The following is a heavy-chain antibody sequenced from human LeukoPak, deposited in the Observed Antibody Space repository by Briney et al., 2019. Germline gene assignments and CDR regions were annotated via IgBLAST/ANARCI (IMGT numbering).Heavy chain of an antibody. CDR1: GFTFSNAW. CDR2: ISGSGGST. J-gene: IGHJ6*02. D-gene: IGHD6-13*01. CDR3: AGPFPQQLVWNYYGMDV. Sequence: GGSLRLSCAASGFTFSNAWMSWVRQAPGKGLEWVSAISGSGGSTYYADSVKGRFTISRDNSKNTLYLQMNSLRAEDTAVYYCAGPFPQQLVWNYYGMDVWGQGTTVTVSS. V-gene: IGHV3-23*01.